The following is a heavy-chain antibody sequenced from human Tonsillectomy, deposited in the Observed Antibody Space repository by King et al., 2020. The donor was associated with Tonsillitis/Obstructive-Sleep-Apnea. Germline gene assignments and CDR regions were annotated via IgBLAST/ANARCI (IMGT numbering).Heavy chain of an antibody. V-gene: IGHV3-33*01. D-gene: IGHD5-12*01. Sequence: VQLVESGGGVVQPGRSLRLSCAASGFTFSSYGMHWVRQAPGKGLEWVAVIWYDGSNKYYADSVKGRFTISRDNSKNTLYLQMNSLRAEDTAVYYCARDPEWQMGEMANCGYGPLFDYWGQGTLVTVSS. J-gene: IGHJ4*02. CDR2: IWYDGSNK. CDR3: ARDPEWQMGEMANCGYGPLFDY. CDR1: GFTFSSYG.